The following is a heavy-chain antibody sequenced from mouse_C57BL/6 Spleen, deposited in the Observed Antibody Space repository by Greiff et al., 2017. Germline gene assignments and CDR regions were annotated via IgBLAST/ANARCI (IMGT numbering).Heavy chain of an antibody. CDR1: GYTFTNYW. D-gene: IGHD1-1*01. CDR2: IYPGGGYT. J-gene: IGHJ3*01. Sequence: VQLQQSGAELVRPGPSVKMSCKASGYTFTNYWIGWAKQRPGHGLEWIGDIYPGGGYTNYNEKFKGKATLTADKSSSTAYMQFSSLTSEDSAIYYCARGEDYYGSSFPFAYWGQGTLVTVSA. CDR3: ARGEDYYGSSFPFAY. V-gene: IGHV1-63*01.